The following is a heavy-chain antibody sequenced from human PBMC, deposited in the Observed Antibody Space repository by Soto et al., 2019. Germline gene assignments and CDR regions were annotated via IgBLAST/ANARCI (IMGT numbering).Heavy chain of an antibody. D-gene: IGHD2-2*01. Sequence: PGGSLRLSCAASGFTFSSYWMSWVRQAPGKGLEWVANIKQDGSEKYYVDSVKGRFTISRDNAKNSLFLQINSLRAEDTAVYYFARDPNIVVVPAAIYYYYGMDVWGQGTTVTVSS. CDR3: ARDPNIVVVPAAIYYYYGMDV. CDR1: GFTFSSYW. V-gene: IGHV3-7*04. J-gene: IGHJ6*02. CDR2: IKQDGSEK.